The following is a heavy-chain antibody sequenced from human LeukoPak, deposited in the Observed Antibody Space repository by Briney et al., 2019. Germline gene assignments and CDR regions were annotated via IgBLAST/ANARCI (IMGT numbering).Heavy chain of an antibody. CDR1: GGSISSGDYY. D-gene: IGHD3-3*01. Sequence: SQTLSLTCTVSGGSISSGDYYWSWIRQPPGKGLEWIGYIYYSGSTYYNPSLKSRVTISVDTSKNQFSLKLSSVTAADTAVYYCARGSRVYYDFWSGYLDWFDPWGQGTLVTVSS. J-gene: IGHJ5*02. CDR3: ARGSRVYYDFWSGYLDWFDP. V-gene: IGHV4-30-4*08. CDR2: IYYSGST.